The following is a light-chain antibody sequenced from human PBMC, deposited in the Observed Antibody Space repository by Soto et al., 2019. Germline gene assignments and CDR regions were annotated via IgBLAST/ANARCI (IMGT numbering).Light chain of an antibody. V-gene: IGKV1-39*01. CDR3: QQSYSTPQT. CDR1: QSISRN. J-gene: IGKJ1*01. Sequence: DIQMTQSPSSLSASVGDRVTITCRASQSISRNLNWYQQKPGQAPKLLIYAASNLQSGVPSRFGGSGSATDFTLTISSLQPEDFAAYYCQQSYSTPQTFGQGTKVDIK. CDR2: AAS.